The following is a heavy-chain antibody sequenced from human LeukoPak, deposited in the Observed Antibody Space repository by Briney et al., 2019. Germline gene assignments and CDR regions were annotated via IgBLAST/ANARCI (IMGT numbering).Heavy chain of an antibody. V-gene: IGHV3-7*01. CDR2: IKQDGSEK. D-gene: IGHD3-10*01. CDR1: GFTFSRYW. Sequence: QPGGSLRLSCAASGFTFSRYWMSWVRQAPGKGLECVANIKQDGSEKYYVDSVKGRFTISRDNAKNSLYLQMNSLRAEDTAVYYCARPRITLSGAFDIWGQGTMVTVSS. CDR3: ARPRITLSGAFDI. J-gene: IGHJ3*02.